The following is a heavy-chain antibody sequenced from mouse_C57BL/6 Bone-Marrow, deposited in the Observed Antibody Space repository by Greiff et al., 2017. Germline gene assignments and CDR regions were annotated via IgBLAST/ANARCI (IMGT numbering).Heavy chain of an antibody. J-gene: IGHJ2*01. CDR1: GFTFSSYG. Sequence: EVKLMESGGDLVKPGGSLKLSCAASGFTFSSYGMSWVRQTPDKRLEWFATISSGGSYTYYPDSVKGRFTISRDNAKNTLYLQMSSLKSEDTAMYYCARGGVVATNFDYWGQGTTLTVSS. V-gene: IGHV5-6*01. CDR3: ARGGVVATNFDY. D-gene: IGHD1-1*01. CDR2: ISSGGSYT.